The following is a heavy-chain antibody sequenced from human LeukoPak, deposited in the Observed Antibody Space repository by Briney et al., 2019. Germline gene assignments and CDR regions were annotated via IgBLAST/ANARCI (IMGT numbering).Heavy chain of an antibody. V-gene: IGHV3-7*01. CDR1: GFTFSSYW. J-gene: IGHJ3*02. CDR3: AREPALWFGELAPNDAFDI. CDR2: IKQDGTEK. Sequence: GGSLRLSCAASGFTFSSYWMSWVRQAPGKGLEWVASIKQDGTEKYYVDSVKGRFTISKDNAKNSLYLQMNSLRAEDTAVYYCAREPALWFGELAPNDAFDIWGQGTMVTVSS. D-gene: IGHD3-10*01.